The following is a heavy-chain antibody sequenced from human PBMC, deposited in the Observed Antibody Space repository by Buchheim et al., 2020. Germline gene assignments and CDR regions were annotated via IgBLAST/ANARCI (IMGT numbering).Heavy chain of an antibody. V-gene: IGHV3-48*01. CDR1: GFTFSSYS. Sequence: EVQLVESGGGLVQPGGSLRLSCAASGFTFSSYSMNWVRQAPGKGLEWVSYISSSSSTIYYADSVKGRFTISRDHAKNSLYLQMNSLRAEDTAVYYCAREGGELERGAYYYYYGMDVWGQGTT. D-gene: IGHD1-1*01. J-gene: IGHJ6*02. CDR3: AREGGELERGAYYYYYGMDV. CDR2: ISSSSSTI.